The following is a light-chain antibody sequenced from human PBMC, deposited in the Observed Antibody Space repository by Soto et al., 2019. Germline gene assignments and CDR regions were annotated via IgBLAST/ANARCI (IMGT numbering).Light chain of an antibody. CDR1: QSVSSY. CDR2: DAS. CDR3: QQRRNWPLT. V-gene: IGKV3-11*01. Sequence: EIVLTQSPATLSLSPGERATLSCRASQSVSSYLVWYQQKPGQAPRLLIYDASNRATGIPDRFSGSGSGTDFTLTISSLEPEDFAVYYCQQRRNWPLTFGGGTKVEIK. J-gene: IGKJ4*01.